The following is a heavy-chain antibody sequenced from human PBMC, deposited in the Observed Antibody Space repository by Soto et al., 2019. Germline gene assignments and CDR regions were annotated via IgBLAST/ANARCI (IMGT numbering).Heavy chain of an antibody. CDR1: GGYISGYY. CDR3: ARGNYDFWSGSSYNWFDP. J-gene: IGHJ5*02. V-gene: IGHV4-59*01. CDR2: IYYSGST. Sequence: SETLCLTSTVAGGYISGYYWSWIRQQPGKGLEWIGYIYYSGSTNYNPSLKSRVTISVDTSKNQFSLKLSSVTAADTAVYYCARGNYDFWSGSSYNWFDPWGQGTLVTVSS. D-gene: IGHD3-3*01.